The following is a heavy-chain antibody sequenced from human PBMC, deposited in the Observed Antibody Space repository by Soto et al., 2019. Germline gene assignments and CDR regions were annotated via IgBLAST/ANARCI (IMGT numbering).Heavy chain of an antibody. V-gene: IGHV1-69*01. J-gene: IGHJ6*02. D-gene: IGHD2-2*01. CDR1: GATFSSYA. Sequence: QVQLVQSGAEVKNPGPSVKVSCKASGATFSSYAISWVRQAHGQGLEWMGGTIPIFGTANYAQKFQGRVTITADESTSTADMELSSLRSEDTAVYYCARAHLCCSSTSCSKKVEYYGMDVWGQGTTVTVSS. CDR2: TIPIFGTA. CDR3: ARAHLCCSSTSCSKKVEYYGMDV.